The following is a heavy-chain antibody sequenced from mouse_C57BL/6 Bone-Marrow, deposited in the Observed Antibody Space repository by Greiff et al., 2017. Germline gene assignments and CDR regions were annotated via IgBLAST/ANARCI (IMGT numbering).Heavy chain of an antibody. CDR1: GFTFSSYG. CDR3: ARRGYYYAMDY. CDR2: ISSGGSYT. V-gene: IGHV5-6*02. J-gene: IGHJ4*01. Sequence: DVKLVESGGDLVKPGGSLKLSCAASGFTFSSYGMSWVRQTPDKRLEWVATISSGGSYTYYPDSVKGRLTISRDNAKNTLYLQMSSLKSEDTAMYYCARRGYYYAMDYWGQGTSVTVSS.